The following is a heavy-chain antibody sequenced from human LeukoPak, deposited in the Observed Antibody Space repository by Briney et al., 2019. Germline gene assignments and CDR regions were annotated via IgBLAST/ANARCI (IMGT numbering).Heavy chain of an antibody. CDR1: GYTFTGYY. CDR2: INPNSGGT. J-gene: IGHJ6*03. V-gene: IGHV1-2*02. Sequence: ASVKVSCKASGYTFTGYYMHWVRQAPGQGLEWMGWINPNSGGTNYAQKFQGRVTMTRYTSISTAYMELSRLRSDDTAVYYCATRYYYETSAYYFGYMDVWGKGTTVTVSS. D-gene: IGHD3-22*01. CDR3: ATRYYYETSAYYFGYMDV.